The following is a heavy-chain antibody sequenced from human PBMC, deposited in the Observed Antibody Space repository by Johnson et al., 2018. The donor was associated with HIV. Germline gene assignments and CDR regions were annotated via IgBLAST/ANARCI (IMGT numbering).Heavy chain of an antibody. Sequence: VQLVESGGVVVQPGGSLRLSCAASGFTFSRNWMHWVRQAPGKGLVWVSRINGGGGITYYADSVKGRFTISRDSSKNTLYLQMNSLGAEDTALYYCARVSLYYGSGNDALDSWGQGTMVTVSS. V-gene: IGHV3-23*04. J-gene: IGHJ3*02. D-gene: IGHD3-10*01. CDR1: GFTFSRNW. CDR2: INGGGGIT. CDR3: ARVSLYYGSGNDALDS.